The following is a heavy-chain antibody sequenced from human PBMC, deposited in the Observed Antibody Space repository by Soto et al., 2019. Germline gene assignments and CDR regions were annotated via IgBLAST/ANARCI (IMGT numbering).Heavy chain of an antibody. D-gene: IGHD3-22*01. CDR1: GGSISSYY. CDR3: ARGGWDYDSSGYFQFDY. J-gene: IGHJ4*02. Sequence: SETLSLTCTVSGGSISSYYWSWIRQPPGKGLEWIGYIYYSGSTNYNPSLKSRVTISVDTSKNQFSLKLSSVTAADTAVYYCARGGWDYDSSGYFQFDYWGQGTLVTVSS. V-gene: IGHV4-59*01. CDR2: IYYSGST.